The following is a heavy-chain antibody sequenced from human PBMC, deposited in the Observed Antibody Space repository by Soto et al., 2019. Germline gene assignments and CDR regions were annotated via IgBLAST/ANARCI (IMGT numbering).Heavy chain of an antibody. CDR3: GTDQWGGAFDI. CDR1: VFTLSSYW. J-gene: IGHJ3*02. Sequence: GGSLRLSCAASVFTLSSYWMAWVRQTPGKGLEFVANIREDGKEINYVDSVKGRFTISRDNAKNSLFLQMNSLRDDDTAVYYCGTDQWGGAFDIGGQGTMVTVSS. V-gene: IGHV3-7*01. D-gene: IGHD3-10*01. CDR2: IREDGKEI.